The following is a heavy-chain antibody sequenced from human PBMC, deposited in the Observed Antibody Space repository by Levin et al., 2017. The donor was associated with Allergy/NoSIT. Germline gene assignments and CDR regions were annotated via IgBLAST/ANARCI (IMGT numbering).Heavy chain of an antibody. J-gene: IGHJ3*02. CDR2: IKQDGSEK. Sequence: GESLKISCAASGFTFSSYWMSWVRQAPGKGLEWVANIKQDGSEKYYVDSVKGRFTISRDNAKNSLYLQMNSLRAEDTAVYYCARDRVTMVRGVIITETGRPHYAFDIWGQGTMVTVSS. CDR3: ARDRVTMVRGVIITETGRPHYAFDI. D-gene: IGHD3-10*01. V-gene: IGHV3-7*04. CDR1: GFTFSSYW.